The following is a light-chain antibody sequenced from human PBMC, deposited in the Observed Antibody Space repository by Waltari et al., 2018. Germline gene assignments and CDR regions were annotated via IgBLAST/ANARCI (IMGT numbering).Light chain of an antibody. Sequence: QSALTQPRSVSGSPGQSVTISCTGTSSDVGYYKYVSWYQQYPGKAPKLIIYDVTERPSGVPGRFSGSKSGNTASLTISGLQAEDDADYFCCSYAGSYILVFGGGTKLTVL. CDR1: SSDVGYYKY. V-gene: IGLV2-11*01. J-gene: IGLJ2*01. CDR3: CSYAGSYILV. CDR2: DVT.